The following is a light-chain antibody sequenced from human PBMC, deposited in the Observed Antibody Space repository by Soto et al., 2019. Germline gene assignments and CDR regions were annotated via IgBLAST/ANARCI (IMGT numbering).Light chain of an antibody. J-gene: IGKJ1*01. Sequence: DIVMTQSPDSLAVSLGERATINCKSSQSVLYSSNNENYLAWYQQKPGQPPSLLIYWASTRESGVPDRFSGSGFGTDFTLTISSLQAEDVAVYYCQQYYSTPPTFGQGTKVEIK. CDR1: QSVLYSSNNENY. CDR2: WAS. V-gene: IGKV4-1*01. CDR3: QQYYSTPPT.